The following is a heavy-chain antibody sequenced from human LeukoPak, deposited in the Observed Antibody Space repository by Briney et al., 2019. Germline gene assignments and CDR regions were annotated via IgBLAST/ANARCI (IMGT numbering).Heavy chain of an antibody. CDR2: FDPEDGET. J-gene: IGHJ3*02. CDR1: GYTLTELS. V-gene: IGHV1-24*01. D-gene: IGHD3-3*01. Sequence: GASVKVSCKVSGYTLTELSMHWVRQAPGKGLEWMGGFDPEDGETIYAQKFQGRVTMTEDTSTDTAYMELSSLRSEDTAVYYCATDLFGNDVDAFDIWGQGTMVTVSS. CDR3: ATDLFGNDVDAFDI.